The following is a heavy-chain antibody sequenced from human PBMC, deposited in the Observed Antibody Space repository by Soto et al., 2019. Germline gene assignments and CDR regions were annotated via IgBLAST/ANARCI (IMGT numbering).Heavy chain of an antibody. V-gene: IGHV1-3*01. J-gene: IGHJ6*02. Sequence: ASVKVSCKASGYTFTSYAMHWVRQAPGQRLEWMGWINAGNGNTKYSQKFQGRVTITRDTSASTAYMELSSLRSEDTAVYYCARGVHITMVRGVIIPSYYYGMDVWGQGTTVTVSS. D-gene: IGHD3-10*01. CDR2: INAGNGNT. CDR3: ARGVHITMVRGVIIPSYYYGMDV. CDR1: GYTFTSYA.